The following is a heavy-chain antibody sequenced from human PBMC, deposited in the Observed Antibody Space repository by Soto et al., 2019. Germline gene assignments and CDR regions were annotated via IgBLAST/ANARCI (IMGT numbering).Heavy chain of an antibody. CDR1: GYTFTSYG. V-gene: IGHV1-18*01. CDR3: AGDYGSGSYFNDSYYYYGMVG. Sequence: ASVKVSCKASGYTFTSYGISWVRQAPGQGLEWMGWISAYNGNTNYAQKLQDRVTITTDTSTSTAYMELSSLRSDDTAVYYCAGDYGSGSYFNDSYYYYGMVGWGQGTTVTVFS. CDR2: ISAYNGNT. J-gene: IGHJ6*02. D-gene: IGHD3-10*01.